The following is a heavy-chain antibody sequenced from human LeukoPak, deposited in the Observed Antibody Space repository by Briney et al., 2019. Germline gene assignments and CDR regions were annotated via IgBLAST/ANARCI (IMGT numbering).Heavy chain of an antibody. Sequence: PGGSLRLSCEASGFTFSGYSMIWVRQAPGKGLEWISYISSSSSTVYYADSVKGRFTISRDNAKNSLYLQMNSLRDEDTAVYYCARETAYSFDYWGQGTLVTVSS. V-gene: IGHV3-48*02. J-gene: IGHJ4*02. CDR2: ISSSSSTV. CDR3: ARETAYSFDY. D-gene: IGHD1-26*01. CDR1: GFTFSGYS.